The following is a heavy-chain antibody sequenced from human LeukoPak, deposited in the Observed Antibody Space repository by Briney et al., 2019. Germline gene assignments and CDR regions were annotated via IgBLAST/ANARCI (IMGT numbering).Heavy chain of an antibody. CDR1: GFIFSNYA. Sequence: GGSLRLSCAASGFIFSNYATNWVRQAPGKGLEWVSTISDSGGSTYNADSVKGRFTISRDNSKDTLYLQMNSLRAEDTAVYYCAKRYRSSWSSFDYWGQGTLVTVSS. J-gene: IGHJ4*02. D-gene: IGHD6-13*01. CDR2: ISDSGGST. CDR3: AKRYRSSWSSFDY. V-gene: IGHV3-23*01.